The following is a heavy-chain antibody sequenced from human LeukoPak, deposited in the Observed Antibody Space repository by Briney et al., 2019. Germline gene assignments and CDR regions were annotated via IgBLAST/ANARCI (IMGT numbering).Heavy chain of an antibody. CDR2: MHYRGNT. CDR3: ARDSPFEWDVFGDSFDI. Sequence: SETLSLTCTVSAGSISSHYWSWIRQSPGKGLEWIGFMHYRGNTNINPSLRSRVTISMDTSKNQFSLKMSSVTAADTAVYYCARDSPFEWDVFGDSFDIWGQGTVVTVSS. V-gene: IGHV4-59*11. D-gene: IGHD1-26*01. J-gene: IGHJ3*02. CDR1: AGSISSHY.